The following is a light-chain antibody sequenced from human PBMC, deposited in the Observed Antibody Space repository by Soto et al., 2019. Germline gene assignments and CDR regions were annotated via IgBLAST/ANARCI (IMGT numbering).Light chain of an antibody. CDR2: EVN. Sequence: QSVLTQPASVSGSPGQSITISCTGTSSDVGDRNYVSWYQQHPGKAPKLMIYEVNNRPSGVSTRFSGSKSGNTASLTISGLQAEDEADYYCSSYTPTGALVFGSGTKLTVL. CDR3: SSYTPTGALV. J-gene: IGLJ6*01. V-gene: IGLV2-14*01. CDR1: SSDVGDRNY.